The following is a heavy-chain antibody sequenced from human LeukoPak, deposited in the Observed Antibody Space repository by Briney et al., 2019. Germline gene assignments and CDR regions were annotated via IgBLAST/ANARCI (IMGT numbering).Heavy chain of an antibody. CDR2: IYYSGST. Sequence: SETLSLTCTVSGGSISSGDYYWSWIRQPPGKGLEWIGYIYYSGSTYYNPSLKSRVTISVDTSKNQFSLQLNSVTAADTAVYYCARGRDGYNYHWGQGTLVTVSS. D-gene: IGHD5-24*01. V-gene: IGHV4-30-4*02. CDR3: ARGRDGYNYH. CDR1: GGSISSGDYY. J-gene: IGHJ5*02.